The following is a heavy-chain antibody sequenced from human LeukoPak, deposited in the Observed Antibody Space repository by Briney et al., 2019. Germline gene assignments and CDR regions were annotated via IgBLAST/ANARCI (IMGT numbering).Heavy chain of an antibody. J-gene: IGHJ6*02. V-gene: IGHV1-2*02. CDR3: ARSPFWSGYRMDV. D-gene: IGHD3-3*01. CDR1: GYTFTGYY. CDR2: INPNSGGT. Sequence: ASVKVSCKASGYTFTGYYMHWVRQAPGQGLEWMGWINPNSGGTNYAQKFQGRVTMTRDTSISTAYMELSRLRSDDTAVYYCARSPFWSGYRMDVWGQGTTVTVSS.